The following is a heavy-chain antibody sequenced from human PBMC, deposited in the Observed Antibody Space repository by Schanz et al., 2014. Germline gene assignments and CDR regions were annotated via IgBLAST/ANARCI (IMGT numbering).Heavy chain of an antibody. V-gene: IGHV1-18*01. J-gene: IGHJ4*02. D-gene: IGHD3-3*01. Sequence: QVQLVQSGAEVKKPGASVRVSCKASGYIFINSGISWVRQAPGQGLEWMGWISVYNGNTKYPQKLQGRVTMTTDTSTNTAYMELRSLRSDDTAVYYCARSAGRDFWSGYYTRFDYWGQGTLVNVSS. CDR1: GYIFINSG. CDR3: ARSAGRDFWSGYYTRFDY. CDR2: ISVYNGNT.